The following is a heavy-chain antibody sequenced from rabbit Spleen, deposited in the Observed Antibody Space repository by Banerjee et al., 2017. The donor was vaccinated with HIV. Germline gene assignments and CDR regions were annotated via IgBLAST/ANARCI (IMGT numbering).Heavy chain of an antibody. D-gene: IGHD7-1*01. CDR3: ARDQAGYAGYGPYYFYL. CDR1: GFDFSNYG. CDR2: INTGSGNT. V-gene: IGHV1S45*01. J-gene: IGHJ4*01. Sequence: QEQLVESGGGLVQPGGSLKLSCKASGFDFSNYGVSWVRQAPGKGLEWIGCINTGSGNTFYANWAKGRFTISKTSSTTVTLQMTSLTAADTATYFCARDQAGYAGYGPYYFYLWGQGTLVTVS.